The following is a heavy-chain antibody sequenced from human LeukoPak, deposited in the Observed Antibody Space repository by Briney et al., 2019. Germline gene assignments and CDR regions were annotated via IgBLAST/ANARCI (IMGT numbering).Heavy chain of an antibody. CDR1: GFTVSSSY. CDR2: IYSGGDT. Sequence: SGGSLRLSCAASGFTVSSSYMNWVRQAPGKGLEWVSVIYSGGDTFYADSVKGRFTISRDNAKNSLYLQMNSLRAEDTAVYYCARARSSGSHRVVNAFDVWGQGTMVTVSS. D-gene: IGHD1-26*01. J-gene: IGHJ3*01. V-gene: IGHV3-53*01. CDR3: ARARSSGSHRVVNAFDV.